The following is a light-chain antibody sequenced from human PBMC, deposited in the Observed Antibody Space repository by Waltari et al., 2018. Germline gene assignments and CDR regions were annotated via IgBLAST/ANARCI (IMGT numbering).Light chain of an antibody. CDR3: SSYSRITTSVV. J-gene: IGLJ3*02. CDR1: STTIPNS. CDR2: KEY. Sequence: QSVLTQPPSASGAPGQEVRIACSGGSTTIPNSVLGYQQFPGTAPKLIVYKEYVRPSGVPDRFSGSKSGNTASLTISGLQAEDEADYYCSSYSRITTSVVFGGGTKLTVL. V-gene: IGLV1-44*01.